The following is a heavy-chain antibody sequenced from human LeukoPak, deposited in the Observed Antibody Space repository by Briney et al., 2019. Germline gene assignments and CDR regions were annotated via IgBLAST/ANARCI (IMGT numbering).Heavy chain of an antibody. Sequence: GASVKVSCKASGYTFTSYDINWVRQATGQGLEWMGWMNPNSGNTGYAQKFQGRVTITRNTSISTAYMELSSLRSEDPAVYYCAAVVPAADNWVDPWGQGTLVTVSS. CDR1: GYTFTSYD. CDR3: AAVVPAADNWVDP. CDR2: MNPNSGNT. D-gene: IGHD2-2*01. V-gene: IGHV1-8*03. J-gene: IGHJ5*02.